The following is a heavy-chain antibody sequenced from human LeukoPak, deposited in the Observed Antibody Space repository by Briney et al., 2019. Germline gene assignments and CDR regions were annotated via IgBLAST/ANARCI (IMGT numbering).Heavy chain of an antibody. V-gene: IGHV3-23*01. CDR3: ARDPYYYDSSGYFTAGCYFDY. CDR2: ISGSDGST. J-gene: IGHJ4*02. CDR1: GFSFSSFG. D-gene: IGHD3-22*01. Sequence: PGGSLRLSCAASGFSFSSFGMSWVRQAPGKGLEWVSRISGSDGSTDYADSVKGRFTISRDNSKNTLYLQMNSLRAEDTAVYYCARDPYYYDSSGYFTAGCYFDYWGQGTLVTVSS.